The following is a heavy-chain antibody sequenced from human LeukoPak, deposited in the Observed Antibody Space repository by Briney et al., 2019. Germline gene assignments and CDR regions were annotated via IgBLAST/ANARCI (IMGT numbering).Heavy chain of an antibody. J-gene: IGHJ4*02. CDR2: ISYDGSNK. CDR3: ARDPAMDWNYEGGAFDY. V-gene: IGHV3-30-3*01. CDR1: GFTFSSYA. D-gene: IGHD1-7*01. Sequence: PGRSLRLSCAASGFTFSSYAMHWVRQAPGKGLEWVAVISYDGSNKYYADSVKGRFTISRDNSKNTLYLQMNSLRAEDTAVYYCARDPAMDWNYEGGAFDYWGQGTQVTVSS.